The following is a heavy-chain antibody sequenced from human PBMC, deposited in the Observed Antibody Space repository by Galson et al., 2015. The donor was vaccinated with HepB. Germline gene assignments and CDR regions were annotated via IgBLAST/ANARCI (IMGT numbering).Heavy chain of an antibody. D-gene: IGHD6-13*01. CDR2: MNPNSGNT. V-gene: IGHV1-8*01. Sequence: SVKVSCKASGYTFTSYDINWVRQATGQGLEWMGWMNPNSGNTGYAQKFQGRVTMTRNTSISTAYMELSSLRSEDTAVYYCARGGAAAGSSWFDPWGQGTLVTVSS. CDR3: ARGGAAAGSSWFDP. CDR1: GYTFTSYD. J-gene: IGHJ5*02.